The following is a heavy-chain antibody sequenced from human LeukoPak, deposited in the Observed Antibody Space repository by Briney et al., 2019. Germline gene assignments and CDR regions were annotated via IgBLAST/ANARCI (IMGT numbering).Heavy chain of an antibody. J-gene: IGHJ4*02. V-gene: IGHV4-4*02. CDR2: IYHSGST. D-gene: IGHD2-15*01. CDR1: GASINISKW. Sequence: SETLSLTCAVSGASINISKWWSWVRQPPGKGLEWIGEIYHSGSTNYNPSFKSRVTLLVDKSKNLLSLKLNSVTAADTAVYYCARLSLHCSGGSCYRGAFDSWGQGTLVTVSS. CDR3: ARLSLHCSGGSCYRGAFDS.